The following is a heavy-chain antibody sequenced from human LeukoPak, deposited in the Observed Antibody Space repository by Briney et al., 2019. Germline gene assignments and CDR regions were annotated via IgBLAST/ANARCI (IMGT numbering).Heavy chain of an antibody. Sequence: GSLRLSCAISGFTSATAWMTWVRQAPGKGLEWVADIRQDGSDKYYVDSVKGRFIISRDNAKKSVSLHTNNLRAEDTAVYYCARALITIFGVVIWAFDIWGQGTMVTVSS. CDR2: IRQDGSDK. CDR1: GFTSATAW. J-gene: IGHJ3*02. CDR3: ARALITIFGVVIWAFDI. D-gene: IGHD3-3*01. V-gene: IGHV3-7*01.